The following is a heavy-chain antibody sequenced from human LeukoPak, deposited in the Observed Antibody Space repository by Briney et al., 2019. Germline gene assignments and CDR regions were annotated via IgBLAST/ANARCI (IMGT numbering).Heavy chain of an antibody. J-gene: IGHJ6*03. CDR1: GFTFSDWY. Sequence: GGSLRLSCAASGFTFSDWYLSWIRQAPGKGLEWVSYIKSGTTSIYYANSVKGRSTISRDNAKNSVYLQMNSLRVEDTAVYYCVRETRGLEVYHYYYIDVWGKGTTVTVSS. CDR2: IKSGTTSI. V-gene: IGHV3-11*04. CDR3: VRETRGLEVYHYYYIDV.